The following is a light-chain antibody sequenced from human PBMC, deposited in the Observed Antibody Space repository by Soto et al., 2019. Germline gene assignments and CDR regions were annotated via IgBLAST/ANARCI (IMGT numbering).Light chain of an antibody. CDR3: QQYGSSPLIT. CDR1: QSVSSSY. Sequence: EIVLPQSPGTLSLSPGERATLSCRASQSVSSSYLAWYQQKPGQAPRLLIYGASSRATGIPDRFSGSGSGTDFTLTISRLEPEDFAVHSCQQYGSSPLITFGQGTRLEIK. V-gene: IGKV3-20*01. J-gene: IGKJ5*01. CDR2: GAS.